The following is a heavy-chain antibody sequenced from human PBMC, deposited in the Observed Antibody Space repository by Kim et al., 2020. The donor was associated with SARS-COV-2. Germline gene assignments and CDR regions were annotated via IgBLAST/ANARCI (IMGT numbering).Heavy chain of an antibody. V-gene: IGHV3-7*04. D-gene: IGHD1-1*01. CDR1: GFTISDYW. CDR3: ARGTAGAAWFFDL. Sequence: GGSLRLSCAASGFTISDYWMRWVRQAPGKRLEWVANIKQDGSEKHHADSVKGRFTISRDNAENSLYLQMNSLRAEDTAVYYCARGTAGAAWFFDLWGRGTLVTVSS. CDR2: IKQDGSEK. J-gene: IGHJ2*01.